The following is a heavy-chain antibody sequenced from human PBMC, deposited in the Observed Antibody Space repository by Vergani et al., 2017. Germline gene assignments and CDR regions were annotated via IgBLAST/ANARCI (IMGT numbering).Heavy chain of an antibody. Sequence: QVQLQESGPGLVKPSETLSLTCTVSGGSISSYYWSWIRQPPGKGLEWIGYIYYSGSTNYNPSLKSRVTISVDTSKNQFSLKLSSVTAAATAVYYCARVHGGGWVPAFDIWGQGTMVTVSS. V-gene: IGHV4-59*01. CDR1: GGSISSYY. D-gene: IGHD1-26*01. CDR3: ARVHGGGWVPAFDI. CDR2: IYYSGST. J-gene: IGHJ3*02.